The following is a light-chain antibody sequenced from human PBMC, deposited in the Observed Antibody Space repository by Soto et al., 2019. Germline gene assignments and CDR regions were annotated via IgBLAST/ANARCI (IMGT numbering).Light chain of an antibody. V-gene: IGLV2-14*01. CDR3: TSYTHV. J-gene: IGLJ1*01. CDR2: DVS. CDR1: SSDVGGYNY. Sequence: QSALTQPASVSGSPGQSITISCTGTSSDVGGYNYVSWYQQHPGKAPKLMIYDVSNRPSGVSNRFSGSKSGNTASLTISGLQAEDEADYYCTSYTHVFGPVTKVT.